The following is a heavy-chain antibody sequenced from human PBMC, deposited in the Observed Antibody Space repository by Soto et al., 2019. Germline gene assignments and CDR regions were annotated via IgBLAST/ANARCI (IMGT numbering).Heavy chain of an antibody. D-gene: IGHD3-22*01. J-gene: IGHJ3*02. CDR3: ARDRVGSSITMIVVVCAFDI. Sequence: QVQLVQSGAEVKKPGASVKVSCKASGYTFTSYGISWVRQAPGQGLEWMGWISAYNGNTNYAPKLQGRVTMTTDPSTSTAYMELSSLRSDDTAVYYCARDRVGSSITMIVVVCAFDIWGQGTMVTVSS. CDR2: ISAYNGNT. CDR1: GYTFTSYG. V-gene: IGHV1-18*01.